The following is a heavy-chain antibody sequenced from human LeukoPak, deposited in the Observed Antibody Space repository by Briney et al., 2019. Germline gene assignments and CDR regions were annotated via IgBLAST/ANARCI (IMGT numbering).Heavy chain of an antibody. CDR2: VSHSGIT. V-gene: IGHV4-34*01. CDR1: GGSFSGYY. CDR3: ARKQWLGPIDY. D-gene: IGHD6-19*01. Sequence: SETLSPTYAVYGGSFSGYYWSWIRQPPGKGLEWIGEVSHSGITNYNPSLKSRVAILEDTSKNQVSLKLTSVTAADTAVYYCARKQWLGPIDYWGQGTLVTVSS. J-gene: IGHJ4*02.